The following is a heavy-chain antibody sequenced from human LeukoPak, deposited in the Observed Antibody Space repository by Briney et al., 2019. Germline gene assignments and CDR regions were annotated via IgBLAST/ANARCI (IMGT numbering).Heavy chain of an antibody. V-gene: IGHV4-59*08. Sequence: PSETLSLTCTVSGGSISSYYWSWIRQPPGKGLEWIGYIYYSGSTYYNPSLKSRVTISVDTSKNQFSLKLSSVTAADTAVYYCARVPGKTSHYDFWSGYYTGWYMDVWGKGTTVTVSS. CDR3: ARVPGKTSHYDFWSGYYTGWYMDV. D-gene: IGHD3-3*01. CDR2: IYYSGST. CDR1: GGSISSYY. J-gene: IGHJ6*03.